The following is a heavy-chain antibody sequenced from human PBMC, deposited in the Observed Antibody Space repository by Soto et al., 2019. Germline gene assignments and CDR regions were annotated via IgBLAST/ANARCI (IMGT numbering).Heavy chain of an antibody. CDR2: IDYSGRT. Sequence: TLSLTCTVSGGSISSSSYYWGLIRQPPGKGLEWIGSIDYSGRTYYNPSLKSRVTISVDTSKNQFSLKLSSVTAADTPVYYCARGRSAKEPVFEYCGKGTLVTVSS. V-gene: IGHV4-39*01. CDR1: GGSISSSSYY. CDR3: ARGRSAKEPVFEY. D-gene: IGHD3-3*01. J-gene: IGHJ4*02.